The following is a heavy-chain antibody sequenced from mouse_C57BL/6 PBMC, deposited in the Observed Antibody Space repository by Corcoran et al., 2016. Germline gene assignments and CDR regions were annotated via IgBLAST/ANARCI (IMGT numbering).Heavy chain of an antibody. CDR2: INPNNGGT. D-gene: IGHD2-1*01. CDR1: GYTFTDYY. Sequence: EVQLQQSGPELVKPGASVKISCKASGYTFTDYYMNWVKQSHGKSLEWIGDINPNNGGTSYNQKFKGKATLTVDKSSSTAYMELRSLTSEDSAVYYCARSSYKVRNYPYYYAMDYWGQGTSVTVSS. J-gene: IGHJ4*01. CDR3: ARSSYKVRNYPYYYAMDY. V-gene: IGHV1-26*01.